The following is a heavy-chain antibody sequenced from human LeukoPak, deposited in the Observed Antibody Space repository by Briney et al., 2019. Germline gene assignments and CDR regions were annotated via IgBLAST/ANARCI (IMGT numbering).Heavy chain of an antibody. V-gene: IGHV3-9*01. D-gene: IGHD5-18*01. CDR3: AKDKWDTAMVTGFDY. CDR1: GFTFDDYA. Sequence: PGGSLRLSCAASGFTFDDYAMHWVRHAPGKGLEWVSGISWNSGSIGYADSVKGRFTISRDNAKNSLYLQMNSLRAEDTALYYCAKDKWDTAMVTGFDYWGQGTLVTVSS. J-gene: IGHJ4*02. CDR2: ISWNSGSI.